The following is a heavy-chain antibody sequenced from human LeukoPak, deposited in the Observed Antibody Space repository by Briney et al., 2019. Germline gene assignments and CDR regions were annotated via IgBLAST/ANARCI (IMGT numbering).Heavy chain of an antibody. CDR1: GYTFTGYY. D-gene: IGHD3-10*01. CDR2: INPNSGGT. J-gene: IGHJ4*02. V-gene: IGHV1-2*02. Sequence: ASVKVSCKASGYTFTGYYMHWVRQAPGQGLEWMGWINPNSGGTNYAQKFQGRVTVTRDTSISTAYMELSRLRSDDTAVYYCARRAGSGSYQGYWGQGTLVTVSS. CDR3: ARRAGSGSYQGY.